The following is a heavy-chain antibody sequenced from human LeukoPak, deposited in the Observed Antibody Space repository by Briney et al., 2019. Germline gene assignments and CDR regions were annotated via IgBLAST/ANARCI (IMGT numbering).Heavy chain of an antibody. J-gene: IGHJ4*02. D-gene: IGHD6-13*01. CDR3: ARAAAGGNIDY. CDR1: GFTFSSYG. V-gene: IGHV3-33*01. CDR2: IWYDGSNK. Sequence: PGGSLRLSCAASGFTFSSYGMHLVRQAPGKGLEWVAVIWYDGSNKYYADSVKGRFTISRDNSKNTLYLQMNSLRDDDRAVYYCARAAAGGNIDYWGRGTLVTVSS.